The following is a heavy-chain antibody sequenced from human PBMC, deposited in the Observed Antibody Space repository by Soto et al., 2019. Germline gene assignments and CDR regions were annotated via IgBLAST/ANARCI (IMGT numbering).Heavy chain of an antibody. CDR3: ARDQAGYSGYDSHPPYSYYGMDV. CDR1: GYTFTSYG. V-gene: IGHV1-18*04. D-gene: IGHD5-12*01. J-gene: IGHJ6*02. CDR2: ISAYNGNT. Sequence: ASVKVSCKASGYTFTSYGISWVRQAPGQGLEWMGWISAYNGNTNYAQKLQGRVTMTTDTSTSTAYMELRSLRSDDTAVYYCARDQAGYSGYDSHPPYSYYGMDVWGQGXTVTVYS.